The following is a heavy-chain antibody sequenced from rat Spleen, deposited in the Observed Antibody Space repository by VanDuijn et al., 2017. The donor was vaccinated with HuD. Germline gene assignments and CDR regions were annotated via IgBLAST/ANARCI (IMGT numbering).Heavy chain of an antibody. CDR1: GFSLTTYN. J-gene: IGHJ2*01. Sequence: QVQLKESGPGLVQPSQTLSLTCSVSGFSLTTYNVHWIRQPSGKGREWMGMTWTGGITYYNADLKSRLSISRDTSKSQVFLKMNSLQTEDTAMYFCARWGDYWGQGVMVTVSS. CDR2: TWTGGIT. CDR3: ARWGDY. V-gene: IGHV2-30*01.